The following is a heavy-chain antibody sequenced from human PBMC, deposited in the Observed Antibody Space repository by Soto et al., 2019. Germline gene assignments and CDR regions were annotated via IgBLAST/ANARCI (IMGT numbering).Heavy chain of an antibody. V-gene: IGHV4-4*07. CDR2: VYSNGNT. Sequence: QVHLQESGPGLVKPSETLSLNCSVSGDSITNSYWSWVRLPAGKGLEWIGRVYSNGNTIYNPSLKSRVTMSLDTSNNQFSLDLTSVIAADTAIYYCARARRMTRGVLLDYWGLGTLVTVSS. CDR3: ARARRMTRGVLLDY. CDR1: GDSITNSY. D-gene: IGHD3-10*01. J-gene: IGHJ4*02.